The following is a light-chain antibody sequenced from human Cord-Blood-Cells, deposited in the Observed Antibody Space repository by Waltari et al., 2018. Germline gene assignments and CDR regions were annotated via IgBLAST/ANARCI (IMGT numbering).Light chain of an antibody. Sequence: QSALTPPRSVSGSPGQSVTISCTGTSSDVGGYNYVSWYQQHPGKGPKLMVYDVSKLHSGVPDRFSRPKSGNTASLTISGLQAEDEADYYCCSYAGSYTVVFGVGTKLTVL. J-gene: IGLJ2*01. CDR1: SSDVGGYNY. CDR2: DVS. V-gene: IGLV2-11*01. CDR3: CSYAGSYTVV.